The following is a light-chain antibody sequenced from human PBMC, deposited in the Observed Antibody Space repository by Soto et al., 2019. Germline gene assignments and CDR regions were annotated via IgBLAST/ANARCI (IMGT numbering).Light chain of an antibody. CDR3: QQYDKWPIT. CDR1: QSIPTTY. CDR2: GIS. J-gene: IGKJ5*01. Sequence: EIVLTQSPGTLSLSPGEGATLACRASQSIPTTYFAWYQQKPGQAPRLLIYGISIRSTGIPDRFSGSESGTEITLTISSLQSEDFAVYYCQQYDKWPITFGQGTRLEIK. V-gene: IGKV3-20*01.